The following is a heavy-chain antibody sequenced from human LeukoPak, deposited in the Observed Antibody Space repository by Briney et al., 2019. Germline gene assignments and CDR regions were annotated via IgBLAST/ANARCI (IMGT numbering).Heavy chain of an antibody. CDR1: GYTFTGYY. D-gene: IGHD3-22*01. CDR3: ARQGNYYDSSGYDH. V-gene: IGHV1-2*02. Sequence: ASVKVSCKASGYTFTGYYMHWVRQAPGQGLEWMGWINPNSGGTNYAQKFQGRVTMTRDTSINTAYMELSRLRSDDTAVYYCARQGNYYDSSGYDHWGQGSLVTVSS. J-gene: IGHJ4*02. CDR2: INPNSGGT.